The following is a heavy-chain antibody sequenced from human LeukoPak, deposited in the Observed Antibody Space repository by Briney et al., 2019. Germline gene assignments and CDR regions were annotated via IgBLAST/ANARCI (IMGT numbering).Heavy chain of an antibody. CDR1: GFTFSSYA. D-gene: IGHD6-13*01. CDR3: AKGPAAGLGNY. Sequence: GGSLRLSCAASGFTFSSYAMSWVRQAPGKGLEWVSAISGSGGSTYYADSVKGRFTISRDNSRNTLYLQMNSLRAEDTAVYYCAKGPAAGLGNYWGQGTLVTVSS. J-gene: IGHJ4*02. CDR2: ISGSGGST. V-gene: IGHV3-23*01.